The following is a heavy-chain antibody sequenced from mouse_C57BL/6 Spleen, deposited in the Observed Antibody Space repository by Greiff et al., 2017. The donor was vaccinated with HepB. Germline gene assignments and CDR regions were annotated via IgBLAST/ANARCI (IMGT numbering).Heavy chain of an antibody. J-gene: IGHJ1*03. D-gene: IGHD2-1*01. Sequence: QVQLQQPGAELVRPGSSVKLSCKASGYTFTSYWMDWVKQRPGQGLEWIGNIYPSDSETHYNQKFKDKATLTVDKSSSTAYMQLSSLTSEDSAVYYCARLGGNYPYWYFDVWGTGTTVTVSS. CDR3: ARLGGNYPYWYFDV. V-gene: IGHV1-61*01. CDR2: IYPSDSET. CDR1: GYTFTSYW.